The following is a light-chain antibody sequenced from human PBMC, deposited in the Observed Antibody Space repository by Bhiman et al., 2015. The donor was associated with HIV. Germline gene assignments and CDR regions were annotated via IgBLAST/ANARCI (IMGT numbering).Light chain of an antibody. J-gene: IGLJ3*02. CDR3: AAWDDSLNGLWV. CDR2: RNN. CDR1: SSNIGSNT. Sequence: QSVLTQPPSLSAAPGQRVTVSCSGSSSNIGSNTVNWYQQLPGTAPKLLIYRNNQRPSGVPDRFSGSKSGTSASLAITGLQAEDEADYNCAAWDDSLNGLWVFGGGTKLTVL. V-gene: IGLV1-44*01.